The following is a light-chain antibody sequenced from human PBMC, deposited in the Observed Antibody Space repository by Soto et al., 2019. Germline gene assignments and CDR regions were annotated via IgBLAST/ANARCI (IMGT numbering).Light chain of an antibody. V-gene: IGKV1-27*01. J-gene: IGKJ4*01. Sequence: DIQMTQSPSSLSASVGDRVTITCRASQGISNYLAWYQQKPWKVPKLLIYAASTLQSGGPARFSGSGSGAQLTLPISGLQAEDVATYYCLTYGRAPLIFGGRTKVEI. CDR1: QGISNY. CDR3: LTYGRAPLI. CDR2: AAS.